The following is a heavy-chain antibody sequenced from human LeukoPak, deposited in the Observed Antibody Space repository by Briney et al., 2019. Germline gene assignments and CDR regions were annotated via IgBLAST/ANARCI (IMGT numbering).Heavy chain of an antibody. Sequence: ASVRVSCKASGYSFTTNGISWVRQVPGQGLDGTAWISPYNGDTKYAEDLQDRVTLTTDTSTSTAYMELRSLTSDDTAVYYCARLRGGIYSSRDAFDIWGQGTMVTVSS. J-gene: IGHJ3*02. D-gene: IGHD6-19*01. V-gene: IGHV1-18*04. CDR1: GYSFTTNG. CDR3: ARLRGGIYSSRDAFDI. CDR2: ISPYNGDT.